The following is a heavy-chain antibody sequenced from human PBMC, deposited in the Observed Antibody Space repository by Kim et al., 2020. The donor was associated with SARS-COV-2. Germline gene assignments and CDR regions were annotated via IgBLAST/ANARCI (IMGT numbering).Heavy chain of an antibody. J-gene: IGHJ6*02. CDR2: IGAYNGMS. Sequence: ASVKVSCKASGYTFAAYGISWVRQARGQGLEWMGGIGAYNGMSDYGQTFHDRITMTTYISSSTAYLEVRSLRSDDTAIYYCARGGRGDHFYNGMDVWGQGTAVIVSS. CDR3: ARGGRGDHFYNGMDV. D-gene: IGHD2-21*02. CDR1: GYTFAAYG. V-gene: IGHV1-18*01.